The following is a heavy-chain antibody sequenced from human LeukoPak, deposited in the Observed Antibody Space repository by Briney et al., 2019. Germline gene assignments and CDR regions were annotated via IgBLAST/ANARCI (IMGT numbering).Heavy chain of an antibody. Sequence: ASVKLSCKASGYTFDNFYIHWVRQAPGQGPEWMGWINGNDGSTKYAQRCQGRVIMTRVTAISTVYMDLSGLRPDDTAIYYCARDEGSTYNQLDYWGQGTLVTVSS. J-gene: IGHJ4*02. D-gene: IGHD1-14*01. CDR3: ARDEGSTYNQLDY. CDR1: GYTFDNFY. CDR2: INGNDGST. V-gene: IGHV1-2*02.